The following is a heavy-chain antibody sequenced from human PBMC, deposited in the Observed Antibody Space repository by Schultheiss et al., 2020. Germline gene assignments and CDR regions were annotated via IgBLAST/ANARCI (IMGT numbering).Heavy chain of an antibody. CDR3: AKGYDILTGDYFDY. J-gene: IGHJ4*02. CDR2: ISSSSSYI. V-gene: IGHV3-21*04. CDR1: GFTFSSYA. Sequence: GGSLRLSCAASGFTFSSYAMSWVRQAPGKGLEWVSSISSSSSYIYYADSVKGRFTISRDNAKNSLYLQMNSLRAEDTAVYYCAKGYDILTGDYFDYWGQGTLVTVSS. D-gene: IGHD3-9*01.